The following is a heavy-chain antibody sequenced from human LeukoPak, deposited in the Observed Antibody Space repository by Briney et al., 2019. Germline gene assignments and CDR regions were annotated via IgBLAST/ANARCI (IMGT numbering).Heavy chain of an antibody. J-gene: IGHJ5*02. V-gene: IGHV1-24*01. CDR3: ALLWFGELNIHWFDP. D-gene: IGHD3-10*01. Sequence: ASVKVSCKVSGYTLTELSMHWVRQAPGKGFEWMGGFDPEDGETIYAQKFQGRVTMTEDTSTDTAYMELSSLRSEDTAVYYCALLWFGELNIHWFDPWGQGTLVTVSS. CDR1: GYTLTELS. CDR2: FDPEDGET.